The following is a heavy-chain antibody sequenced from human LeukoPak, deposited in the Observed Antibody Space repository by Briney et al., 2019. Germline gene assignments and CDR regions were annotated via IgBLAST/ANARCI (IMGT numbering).Heavy chain of an antibody. Sequence: GGSLRLSCAAHEFGFSSSTMSWVRQAAGKGLEWVAKMKEDGSDEEYVDAVKGRFTISRDNAKNSLYLQMNSLRPEDTAVYFCVVAAAGGGFFPNWGQGSLVIVSS. J-gene: IGHJ1*01. CDR2: MKEDGSDE. CDR3: VVAAAGGGFFPN. CDR1: EFGFSSST. D-gene: IGHD2-15*01. V-gene: IGHV3-7*01.